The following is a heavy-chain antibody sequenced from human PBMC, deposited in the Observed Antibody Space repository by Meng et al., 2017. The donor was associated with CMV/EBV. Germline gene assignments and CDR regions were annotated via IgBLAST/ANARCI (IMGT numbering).Heavy chain of an antibody. CDR3: ARDRIFDV. CDR2: INSDGSIR. Sequence: GGSLRLSCAASGFTFSSYWMYWVRQAPGKGLVWVSRINSDGSIRTYADSVKDRFTISRDTAKNTLYLQMNSLRVEDTAVYYCARDRIFDVWGQGTTVTVSS. V-gene: IGHV3-74*03. CDR1: GFTFSSYW. D-gene: IGHD2/OR15-2a*01. J-gene: IGHJ6*02.